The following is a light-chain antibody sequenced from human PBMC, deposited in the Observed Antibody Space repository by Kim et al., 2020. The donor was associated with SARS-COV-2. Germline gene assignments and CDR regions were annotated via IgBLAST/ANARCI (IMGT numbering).Light chain of an antibody. CDR2: GNS. CDR1: SSNIGAGYD. J-gene: IGLJ3*02. V-gene: IGLV1-40*01. CDR3: QSYDSSLSGSV. Sequence: QPVLTQPPSVSGAPGQRVTISCTGSSSNIGAGYDVHWYQQLPGTAPKLLIYGNSNRPSGVPDRFSGSKSGTSASLAITGLQAEDEADYCCQSYDSSLSGSVFGGGTQLTVL.